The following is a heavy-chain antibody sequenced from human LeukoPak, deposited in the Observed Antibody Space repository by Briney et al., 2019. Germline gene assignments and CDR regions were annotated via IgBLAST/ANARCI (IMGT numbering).Heavy chain of an antibody. CDR2: IYPGDSDT. J-gene: IGHJ6*02. V-gene: IGHV5-51*01. D-gene: IGHD2-2*01. CDR1: GYSFTSYW. Sequence: GESLKISCKGSGYSFTSYWIGWVRQMPGKGLERMGIIYPGDSDTRYSPSFQGQVTISADKSISTAYLQWSSLKASDTAMYYCARLTGCSSTSCYRDMYYGMDIWGQGTTVTVSS. CDR3: ARLTGCSSTSCYRDMYYGMDI.